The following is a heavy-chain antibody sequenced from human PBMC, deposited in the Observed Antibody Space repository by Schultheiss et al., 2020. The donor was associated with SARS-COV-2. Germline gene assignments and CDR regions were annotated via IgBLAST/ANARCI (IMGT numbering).Heavy chain of an antibody. CDR3: ARVAVGGNRAFDI. V-gene: IGHV3-15*05. J-gene: IGHJ3*02. D-gene: IGHD6-19*01. Sequence: GGSLRLSCAASGFTFSNAWMSWVRQAPGKGLEWVGRIKSKTDGGTTDYAAPVKGRFTISRDNARNTLYLQMNSLRAEDTAVYYCARVAVGGNRAFDIWGQGAMVTVSS. CDR2: IKSKTDGGTT. CDR1: GFTFSNAW.